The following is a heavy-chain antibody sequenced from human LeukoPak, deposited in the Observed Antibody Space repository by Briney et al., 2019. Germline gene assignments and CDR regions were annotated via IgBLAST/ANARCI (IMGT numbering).Heavy chain of an antibody. J-gene: IGHJ4*02. Sequence: ASVKVSCKASGYTFTSYDINWVRQATGQGLEWMGWMNPNSGNTGYAQKFQGRVTMTRNTSISTAYMELSSLRSEDTAVYYCARGERFRYCSSTSCYLYYCGQGTLVTVSS. CDR1: GYTFTSYD. CDR3: ARGERFRYCSSTSCYLYY. CDR2: MNPNSGNT. V-gene: IGHV1-8*01. D-gene: IGHD2-2*01.